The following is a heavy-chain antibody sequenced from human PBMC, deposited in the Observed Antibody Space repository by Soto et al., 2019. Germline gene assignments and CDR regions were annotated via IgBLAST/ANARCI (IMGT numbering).Heavy chain of an antibody. V-gene: IGHV1-8*01. CDR1: GYTFTSYD. J-gene: IGHJ5*02. Sequence: ASVKVSCKASGYTFTSYDINWVRQATGQGLEWMGWMNPNSGNTGYAQKFQGRVTMTRNTSISTAYMELSSLRSEDTAVYYCARYYDFWSGSENWFDPWGQGNLVTVSS. CDR3: ARYYDFWSGSENWFDP. CDR2: MNPNSGNT. D-gene: IGHD3-3*01.